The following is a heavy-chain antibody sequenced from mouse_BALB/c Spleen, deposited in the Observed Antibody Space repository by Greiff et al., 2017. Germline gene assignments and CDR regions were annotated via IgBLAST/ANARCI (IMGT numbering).Heavy chain of an antibody. CDR3: ARRWNYGSSDWYFDF. J-gene: IGHJ1*01. D-gene: IGHD1-1*01. V-gene: IGHV1-18*01. CDR2: INPNNGGT. CDR1: GYTFTDYT. Sequence: EVKLQQSGPELVKPGASVKISCTTSGYTFTDYTLHWVKQSHGKSLEWIGGINPNNGGTSYNQKFKGKATLTVDKSSSTAYMEHRSLTSEDTAVYYCARRWNYGSSDWYFDFWGAGTTVTVSS.